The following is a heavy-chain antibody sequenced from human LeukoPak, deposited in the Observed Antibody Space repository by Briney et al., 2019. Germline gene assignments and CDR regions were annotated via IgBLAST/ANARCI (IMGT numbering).Heavy chain of an antibody. CDR3: APPLGSGYADG. V-gene: IGHV3-23*01. J-gene: IGHJ1*01. D-gene: IGHD5-12*01. Sequence: GGSLRLSCAASGFTFSSYAMSGGRQAPGKGLEGGSAVSGSGGSTYYADSVKGRFTISRDNSKNTLYLQMNSLRAADTAVYYCAPPLGSGYADGWGQGTLVTVSS. CDR1: GFTFSSYA. CDR2: VSGSGGST.